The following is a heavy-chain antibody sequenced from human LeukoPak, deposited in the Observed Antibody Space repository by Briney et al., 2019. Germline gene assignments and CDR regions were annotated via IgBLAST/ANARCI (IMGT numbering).Heavy chain of an antibody. Sequence: PSETLSLTCAVSGGSISSSNWWSWVRQPPGKGLEWIGEIYHSGSTNYNPSLKSRVTISVDKSKNQFSLKLSSVTAADTAVYYCARDADYYGSGSPYYYYYYMDVWGKGTTVTISS. V-gene: IGHV4-4*02. CDR2: IYHSGST. CDR3: ARDADYYGSGSPYYYYYYMDV. J-gene: IGHJ6*03. CDR1: GGSISSSNW. D-gene: IGHD3-10*01.